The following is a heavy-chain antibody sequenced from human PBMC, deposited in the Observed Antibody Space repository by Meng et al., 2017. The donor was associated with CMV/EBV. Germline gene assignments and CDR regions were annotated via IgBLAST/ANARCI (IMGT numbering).Heavy chain of an antibody. V-gene: IGHV3-33*06. CDR2: IWYDGSNK. CDR3: AKSGELQYYFDY. Sequence: GESLKISCAASGFTFSSYGMHWVRQAPGKGLEWVAVIWYDGSNKYYADSVKGRFTISRDNSKNTLYLQMNSLRAEDTAVYYCAKSGELQYYFDYWGQGTLVTVSS. D-gene: IGHD1-26*01. CDR1: GFTFSSYG. J-gene: IGHJ4*02.